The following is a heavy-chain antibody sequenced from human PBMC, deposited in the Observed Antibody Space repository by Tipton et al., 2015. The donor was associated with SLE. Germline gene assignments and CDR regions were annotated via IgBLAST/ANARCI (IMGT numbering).Heavy chain of an antibody. J-gene: IGHJ6*03. Sequence: QSGPEAKKPGASVKVSCRASGYIFSTYGISWVRQAPGQGLEWMGWINPYNDNTDYVELLQGRVTMTTDTSTDTAYMELTSLNSDDTAIYYGARDPVAGYAYYIDVWGKGTTVTVSS. D-gene: IGHD5-12*01. V-gene: IGHV1-18*01. CDR2: INPYNDNT. CDR1: GYIFSTYG. CDR3: ARDPVAGYAYYIDV.